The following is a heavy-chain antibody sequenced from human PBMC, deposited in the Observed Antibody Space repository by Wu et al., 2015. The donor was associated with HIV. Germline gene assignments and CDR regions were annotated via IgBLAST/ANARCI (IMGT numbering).Heavy chain of an antibody. CDR2: IKSKYFGETT. Sequence: EMQLVESGGDLVQPGGPLRVSCAASGFTFRNAWMSWVRQAPGKGLEWVGRIKSKYFGETTDYATPMKGRFTISRDDSKNTLYLELNSLKTEDTGVYYCVIDDYFDRDKSAFSQTYDSFDVWGQGTMVTVSS. CDR3: VIDDYFDRDKSAFSQTYDSFDV. CDR1: GFTFRNAW. V-gene: IGHV3-15*01. D-gene: IGHD3-16*01. J-gene: IGHJ3*01.